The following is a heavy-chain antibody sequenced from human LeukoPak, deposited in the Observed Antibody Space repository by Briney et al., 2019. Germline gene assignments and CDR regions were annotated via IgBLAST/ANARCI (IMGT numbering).Heavy chain of an antibody. V-gene: IGHV3-48*03. Sequence: GGSLRLSCAASGFTFSSYEINWVRQAPGKGLEWVSYISSSGSTIYYADSVKGRFTISRDNAKNSLYLQMNSLRAEDTAVYYCASARPTVRGVTTRHEYWGQGTLVTVSS. J-gene: IGHJ4*02. D-gene: IGHD3-10*02. CDR3: ASARPTVRGVTTRHEY. CDR2: ISSSGSTI. CDR1: GFTFSSYE.